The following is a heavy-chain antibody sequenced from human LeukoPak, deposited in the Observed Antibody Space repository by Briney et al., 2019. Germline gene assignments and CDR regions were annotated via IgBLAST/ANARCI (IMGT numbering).Heavy chain of an antibody. V-gene: IGHV3-23*01. D-gene: IGHD3-3*01. CDR2: ISGSGGST. Sequence: GGSLGLSCAASGFTFSSYAMSWVRQAPGKGLEWVSAISGSGGSTYYADSVKGRFTISRDKSKNSLYLQMNSLRAEDTAVYYCAKDQGRITIFGVVIDFDYWGQGTLVTVSS. CDR3: AKDQGRITIFGVVIDFDY. J-gene: IGHJ4*02. CDR1: GFTFSSYA.